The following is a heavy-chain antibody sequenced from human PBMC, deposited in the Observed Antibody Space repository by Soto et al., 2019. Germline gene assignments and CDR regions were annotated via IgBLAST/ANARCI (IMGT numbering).Heavy chain of an antibody. J-gene: IGHJ6*02. CDR2: IIPIFGTA. Sequence: GASVKVSCKASGGTFSSYAISWVRQAPGQGLEWMGGIIPIFGTANYAQKFQGRVTITADESTSTAYMELSSLRSEDTAVYYCARRTQLSYYYYYGMDVWGQGTTVTVSS. V-gene: IGHV1-69*13. D-gene: IGHD5-18*01. CDR3: ARRTQLSYYYYYGMDV. CDR1: GGTFSSYA.